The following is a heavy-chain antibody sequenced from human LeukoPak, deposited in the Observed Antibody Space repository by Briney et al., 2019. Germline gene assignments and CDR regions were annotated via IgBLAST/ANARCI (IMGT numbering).Heavy chain of an antibody. CDR2: ISAYNGDT. V-gene: IGHV1-18*01. CDR1: GYTFTSYG. Sequence: ASVKVSCKASGYTFTSYGISWVRQAPGQGLEWMGWISAYNGDTNYAQKLQGRVTMTTDTSTSTAYMELRSLRSDDTAVYYCARVVISAPKTYYYDSSGSNWFDPWGQGTLVTVSS. CDR3: ARVVISAPKTYYYDSSGSNWFDP. J-gene: IGHJ5*02. D-gene: IGHD3-22*01.